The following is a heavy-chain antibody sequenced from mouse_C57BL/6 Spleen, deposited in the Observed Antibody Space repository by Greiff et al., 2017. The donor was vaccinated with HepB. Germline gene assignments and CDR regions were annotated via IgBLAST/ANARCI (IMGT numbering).Heavy chain of an antibody. V-gene: IGHV14-1*01. Sequence: EVQLQQSGAELVRPGASVKLSCTASGFNIKDYYMHWVKQRPEQGLEWIGRIDPEDGDTEYAPKFQGKATMTADTSSNTAYLQLSSLTSEDTAVYYCTTAYYYGSSYGYFDYWGQGTTLTVSS. D-gene: IGHD1-1*01. J-gene: IGHJ2*01. CDR2: IDPEDGDT. CDR1: GFNIKDYY. CDR3: TTAYYYGSSYGYFDY.